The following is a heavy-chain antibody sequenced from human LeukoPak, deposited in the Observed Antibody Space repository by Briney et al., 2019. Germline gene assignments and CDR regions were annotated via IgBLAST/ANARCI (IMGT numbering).Heavy chain of an antibody. D-gene: IGHD5-18*01. CDR1: GYTFTSYY. V-gene: IGHV1-69*13. Sequence: ASVKVSCKASGYTFTSYYMHWVRQAPGQGLEWMGGIIPIFGTANYAQKFQGRVTITADESTSTAYLELSSLRSEDTAVYYCATGGYSYAYFDYWGQGTLVTVSS. J-gene: IGHJ4*02. CDR3: ATGGYSYAYFDY. CDR2: IIPIFGTA.